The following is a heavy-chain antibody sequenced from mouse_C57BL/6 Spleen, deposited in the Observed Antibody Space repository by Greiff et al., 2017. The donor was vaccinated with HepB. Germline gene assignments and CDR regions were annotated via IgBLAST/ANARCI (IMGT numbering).Heavy chain of an antibody. CDR2: IYPRSGNT. V-gene: IGHV1-81*01. CDR3: ARSLAHLLRDYFDY. Sequence: VKLVESGAELARPGASVKLSCKASGYTFTSYGISWVKQRTGQGLEWIGEIYPRSGNTYYNEKFKGKATLTADKSSSTAYMELRSLTSEDSAVYFCARSLAHLLRDYFDYWGQGTTLTVSS. D-gene: IGHD1-1*01. CDR1: GYTFTSYG. J-gene: IGHJ2*01.